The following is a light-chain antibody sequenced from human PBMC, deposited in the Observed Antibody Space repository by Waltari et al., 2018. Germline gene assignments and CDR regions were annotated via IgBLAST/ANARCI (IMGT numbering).Light chain of an antibody. J-gene: IGLJ1*01. Sequence: QSALTQPPSVSGSPGQSVTISCPGTSSDVGSYNRVSWYQPPPGTAPNLRIYEVSNRPAGVPALVSGSKSGNTSALTIARLKGYDKADYYCTSYTTMNTYVFGTGTKVTVL. CDR3: TSYTTMNTYV. CDR1: SSDVGSYNR. V-gene: IGLV2-18*02. CDR2: EVS.